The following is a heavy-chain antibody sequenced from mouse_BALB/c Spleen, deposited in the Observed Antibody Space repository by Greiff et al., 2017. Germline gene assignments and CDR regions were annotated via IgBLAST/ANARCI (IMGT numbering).Heavy chain of an antibody. CDR2: INPSSGYT. J-gene: IGHJ4*01. Sequence: VKVVESGAELARPGASVKMSCKASGYTFTSYTMHWVKQRPGQGLEWIGYINPSSGYTNYNQKFKDKATLTADKSSSTAYMQLSSLTSEDSAVYYCARRDWDAMDYWGQGTSVTVSS. CDR1: GYTFTSYT. CDR3: ARRDWDAMDY. D-gene: IGHD4-1*01. V-gene: IGHV1-4*01.